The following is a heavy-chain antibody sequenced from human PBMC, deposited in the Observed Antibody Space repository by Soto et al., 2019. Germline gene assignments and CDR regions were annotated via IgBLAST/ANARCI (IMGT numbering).Heavy chain of an antibody. J-gene: IGHJ5*02. D-gene: IGHD3-22*01. CDR1: GGSMNVYY. CDR3: ARYSPAKKTYDSNPGWFDP. V-gene: IGHV4-59*03. Sequence: QVQLQESGPGQVKPSETLSLTCTVSGGSMNVYYWTWLRQPPGKGLEWLGYVRDTGSTNYNPSFKGRVTISIDTSEKQYSLSLNSVTTAEKAVDFCARYSPAKKTYDSNPGWFDPWGQGRLVAVSS. CDR2: VRDTGST.